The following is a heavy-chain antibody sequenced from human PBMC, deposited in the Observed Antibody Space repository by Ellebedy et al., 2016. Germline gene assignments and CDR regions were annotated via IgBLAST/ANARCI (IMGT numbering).Heavy chain of an antibody. Sequence: GESLKISCAASGFTFSDYYMSWIRQAPGKGLEWVSYISSSGSTIYYADSVKGRFTISRDNAKNSLYLQMNSLRAEDTAVYYCARDGGSSSFDYWGQGTLVTVSS. CDR1: GFTFSDYY. CDR2: ISSSGSTI. J-gene: IGHJ4*02. V-gene: IGHV3-11*01. D-gene: IGHD6-13*01. CDR3: ARDGGSSSFDY.